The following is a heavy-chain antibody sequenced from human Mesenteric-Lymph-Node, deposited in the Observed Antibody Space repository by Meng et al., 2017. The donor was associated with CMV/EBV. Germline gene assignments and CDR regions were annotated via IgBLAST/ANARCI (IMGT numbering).Heavy chain of an antibody. CDR3: ALYSSSWNDY. J-gene: IGHJ4*02. CDR1: GFTFSSYA. V-gene: IGHV3-23*01. D-gene: IGHD6-13*01. Sequence: RLSCAASGFTFSSYAMSWVRQAPGKGLEWVSAISGSGGSTYYADSVKGRFTISRDNSKNTLYLQMNSLRAEDTAVYYCALYSSSWNDYWGQGTLVPSPQ. CDR2: ISGSGGST.